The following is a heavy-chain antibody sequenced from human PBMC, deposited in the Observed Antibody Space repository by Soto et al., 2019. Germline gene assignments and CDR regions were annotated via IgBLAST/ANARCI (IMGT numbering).Heavy chain of an antibody. Sequence: QVQLQESGPGLVQPSGNLSLTCAVSGDSITGDNWWSWVRQPPGKGLEWIGEIHHSGATNYNPSLKSRVTISADKSKNQFSLKLNSVTASDTAMFYCATQGFYRMGVWGRGTTVTVSS. J-gene: IGHJ6*02. CDR1: GDSITGDNW. V-gene: IGHV4-4*02. CDR2: IHHSGAT. CDR3: ATQGFYRMGV.